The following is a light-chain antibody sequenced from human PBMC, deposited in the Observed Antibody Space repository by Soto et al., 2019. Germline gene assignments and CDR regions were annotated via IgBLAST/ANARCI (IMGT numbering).Light chain of an antibody. J-gene: IGKJ1*01. V-gene: IGKV3-11*01. CDR3: KQRSNWPWT. CDR1: QSVSSY. Sequence: EIVLTQSPATLSLSPGERATLSCRASQSVSSYLAWYQQKPGQAPRLLIYDAYNRATGIPARFSGSGSGTDFTLTISSLEPEDFAVYYCKQRSNWPWTFGQGTKVDIK. CDR2: DAY.